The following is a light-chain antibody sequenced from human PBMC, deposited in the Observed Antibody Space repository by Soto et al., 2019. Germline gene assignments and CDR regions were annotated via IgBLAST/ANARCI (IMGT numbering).Light chain of an antibody. CDR3: HSYDSSLSAVV. V-gene: IGLV1-40*01. CDR1: SSNSGAGYD. J-gene: IGLJ3*02. Sequence: QSVLTQPPSVSGAPGQRVTISCTGSSSNSGAGYDVHWYQQLPGKAPTLLIYSNNDRPSGVPDRFSGSKSGTSASLAITGLQADDEADYYCHSYDSSLSAVVFGGGTKVTVL. CDR2: SNN.